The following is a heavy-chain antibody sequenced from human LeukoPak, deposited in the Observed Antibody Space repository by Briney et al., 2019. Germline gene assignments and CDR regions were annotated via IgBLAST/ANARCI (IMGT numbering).Heavy chain of an antibody. D-gene: IGHD6-19*01. Sequence: PGGPLRLSCAASGFTFSIFPMTWVRQAPGKGLEWVSGIGGSSGNTYYADSVKGRFTISRDNSRNTLYLQMNSLRAEDTAVYYCAKDSSCSTVNCYFDYWGQGILVTVSS. CDR3: AKDSSCSTVNCYFDY. V-gene: IGHV3-23*01. CDR2: IGGSSGNT. J-gene: IGHJ4*02. CDR1: GFTFSIFP.